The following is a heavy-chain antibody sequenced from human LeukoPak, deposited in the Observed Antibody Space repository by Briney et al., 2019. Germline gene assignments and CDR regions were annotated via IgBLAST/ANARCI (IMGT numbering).Heavy chain of an antibody. V-gene: IGHV1-24*01. Sequence: GASVKDSCKVSGYTLTELSMHWVRQAPGKGLEWMGGFDPEDGETIYAQKFQGRVTMTEDTSTDTAYMELSSLRSEDTAVYYCATGCSSTSCYLGGHYGMDVWGQGTTVTVSS. CDR1: GYTLTELS. D-gene: IGHD2-2*01. J-gene: IGHJ6*02. CDR2: FDPEDGET. CDR3: ATGCSSTSCYLGGHYGMDV.